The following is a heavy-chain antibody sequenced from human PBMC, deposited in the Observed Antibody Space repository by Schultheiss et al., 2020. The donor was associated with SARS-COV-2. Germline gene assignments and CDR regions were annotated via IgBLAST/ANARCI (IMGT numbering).Heavy chain of an antibody. V-gene: IGHV3-48*02. J-gene: IGHJ6*02. CDR1: GFTFSSYS. Sequence: GESLKISCAASGFTFSSYSMNWVRQAPGKGLEWVSYISSSSSTIYYADSVKGRFTISRDNAKNSLYLQMNSLRDEDTAVYYCARGEIGDYYYGMDVWGQGTTVTVSS. D-gene: IGHD1-26*01. CDR3: ARGEIGDYYYGMDV. CDR2: ISSSSSTI.